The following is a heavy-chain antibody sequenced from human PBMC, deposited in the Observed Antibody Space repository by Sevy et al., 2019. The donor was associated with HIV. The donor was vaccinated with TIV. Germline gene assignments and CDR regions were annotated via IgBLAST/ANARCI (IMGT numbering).Heavy chain of an antibody. D-gene: IGHD1-1*01. V-gene: IGHV3-49*04. CDR1: GFTFGDYC. Sequence: GGSLRLSCTASGFTFGDYCMSWVRQAPGKGLEWVAFLKSDVYGGTVDHAASVRGRFVISRDDSKTIAYLQMNDLKTEDTGVYYCTRWKADQSIFDYWGQGALLTVSS. CDR3: TRWKADQSIFDY. J-gene: IGHJ4*02. CDR2: LKSDVYGGTV.